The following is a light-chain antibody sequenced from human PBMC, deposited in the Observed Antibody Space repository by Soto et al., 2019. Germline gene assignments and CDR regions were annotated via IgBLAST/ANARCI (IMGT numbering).Light chain of an antibody. CDR1: NTNIGTNT. CDR2: NNN. Sequence: QSVLTQSPSTSGTPGQRVFISCSGSNTNIGTNTVNWYQQLPRAAPKLLIYNNNQRPSGVPDRFSGSKSGTSASLAISGLQSEDEADYYCAAWDDSLNGHVVFGGGTKVTVL. J-gene: IGLJ2*01. V-gene: IGLV1-44*01. CDR3: AAWDDSLNGHVV.